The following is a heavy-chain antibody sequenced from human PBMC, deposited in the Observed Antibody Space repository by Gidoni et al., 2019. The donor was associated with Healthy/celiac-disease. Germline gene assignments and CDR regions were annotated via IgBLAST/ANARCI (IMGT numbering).Heavy chain of an antibody. J-gene: IGHJ6*02. Sequence: QVQLVQSGAEVKKPGASVTVSCKASGYTSTGYSMNWARQAPGQGLEWMGWINPNSGGTNYAQKFQGWVTMTRDTSISTAYMELSRLRSDDTDVYYCARGGPFIVVVVAATPVIEGYGMDVWGQGTTVTVSS. V-gene: IGHV1-2*04. CDR3: ARGGPFIVVVVAATPVIEGYGMDV. CDR1: GYTSTGYS. CDR2: INPNSGGT. D-gene: IGHD2-15*01.